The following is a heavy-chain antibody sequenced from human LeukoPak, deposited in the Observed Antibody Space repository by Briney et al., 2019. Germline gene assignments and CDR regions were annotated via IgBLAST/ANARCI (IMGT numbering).Heavy chain of an antibody. J-gene: IGHJ4*02. CDR3: ARDMYGTSSARGAY. CDR1: GFTFSDYW. CDR2: INGDGSST. D-gene: IGHD3-10*01. Sequence: GSLRLSCAASGFTFSDYWMHWVRQAPGQGLVWVSRINGDGSSTTYADSVKGRFTVSRDNAKNTLYLQMNSLRAEAAAVYYCARDMYGTSSARGAYWGQGTLVTVSS. V-gene: IGHV3-74*01.